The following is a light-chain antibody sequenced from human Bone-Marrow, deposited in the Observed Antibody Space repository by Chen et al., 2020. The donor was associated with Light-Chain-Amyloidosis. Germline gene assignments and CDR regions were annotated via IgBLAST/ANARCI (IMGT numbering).Light chain of an antibody. CDR3: GTWDSSLSAWV. V-gene: IGLV1-51*01. Sequence: QSVLTQPPPVSAAPGQKVTIPCSGSSANLGNNYVSWYQQLPGTAPKLLIYDNNKRPSGIPDRFSGSKSGTSATLGITGLQTGDEADYYCGTWDSSLSAWVFGGGTKLTVL. CDR2: DNN. J-gene: IGLJ3*02. CDR1: SANLGNNY.